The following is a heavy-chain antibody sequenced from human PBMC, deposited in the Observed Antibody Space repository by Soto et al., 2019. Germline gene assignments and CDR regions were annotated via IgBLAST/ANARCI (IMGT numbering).Heavy chain of an antibody. J-gene: IGHJ5*02. CDR1: GFTFSSYG. Sequence: QVQLVESGGGVVQPGRSLRLSCAASGFTFSSYGMHWVRQAPGKGLEWVAVISYDGSNKYYADSVKGRFTISRDNSKNTLYLQMTSLRAEDTAVYYCAKSDSGTLTFDPWCQGTLVTVS. CDR3: AKSDSGTLTFDP. CDR2: ISYDGSNK. V-gene: IGHV3-30*18. D-gene: IGHD3-10*01.